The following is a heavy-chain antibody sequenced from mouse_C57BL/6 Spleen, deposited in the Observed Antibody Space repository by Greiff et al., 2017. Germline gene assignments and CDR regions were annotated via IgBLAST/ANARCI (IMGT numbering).Heavy chain of an antibody. CDR3: AIASYYGSSPSWFAY. V-gene: IGHV1-74*01. D-gene: IGHD1-1*01. CDR1: GYTFASYW. J-gene: IGHJ3*01. Sequence: QVQLQQSGAELVKPGASVKVSCKASGYTFASYWMHWVKQRPGQGLEWIGRIHPSDSDTNYNQKFKGKATLTVDKSSSTADMQLSSLTSEDSAVYYWAIASYYGSSPSWFAYWGQGTLVTVSA. CDR2: IHPSDSDT.